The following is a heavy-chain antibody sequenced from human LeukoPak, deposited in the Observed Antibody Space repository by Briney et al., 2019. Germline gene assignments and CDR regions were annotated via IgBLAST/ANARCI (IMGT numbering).Heavy chain of an antibody. V-gene: IGHV4-34*01. CDR3: ARDNRILWFGENHHYGMDV. J-gene: IGHJ6*02. CDR1: GGSFSGYY. CDR2: INHSGST. D-gene: IGHD3-10*01. Sequence: SETLSLTCAVYGGSFSGYYWSWIRQPPGKGLEWIGEINHSGSTNYNPSLESRVTMSVDTSKNQFSLKLRSVTAADTAVYYCARDNRILWFGENHHYGMDVWGQGTTVTVSS.